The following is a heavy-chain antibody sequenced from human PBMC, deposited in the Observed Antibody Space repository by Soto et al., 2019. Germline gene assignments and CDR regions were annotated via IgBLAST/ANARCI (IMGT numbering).Heavy chain of an antibody. D-gene: IGHD2-2*01. CDR3: ARVVLPAANNNWFDP. V-gene: IGHV1-2*02. J-gene: IGHJ5*02. CDR2: INPNSGGT. Sequence: ASATVSCKDSGYTFTGYYIYWVRPAPGQGLEWMGWINPNSGGTNYAQKFQGRVTMTRDTSISTAYMELSRLRSDDTAVYYCARVVLPAANNNWFDPWGQGTLVTVSS. CDR1: GYTFTGYY.